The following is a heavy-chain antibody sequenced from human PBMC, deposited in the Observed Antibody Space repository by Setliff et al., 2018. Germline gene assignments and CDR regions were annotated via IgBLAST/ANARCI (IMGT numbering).Heavy chain of an antibody. CDR3: ARVSRFGYSGYDCAFDY. CDR2: ISHSANK. D-gene: IGHD5-12*01. Sequence: TLSLPCPVSGGSISDNNYYWGWIRQSPGKELEWIGGISHSANKYYTPSFRTGVTISVEMSKNQFFLNLHSVTAADTALYYCARVSRFGYSGYDCAFDYWGQGMLVTVSS. J-gene: IGHJ4*02. V-gene: IGHV4-39*01. CDR1: GGSISDNNYY.